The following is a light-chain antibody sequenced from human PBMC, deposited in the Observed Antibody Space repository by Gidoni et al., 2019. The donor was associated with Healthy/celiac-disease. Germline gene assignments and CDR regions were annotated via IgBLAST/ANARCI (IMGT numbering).Light chain of an antibody. CDR3: TSRDSSGNHVV. CDR1: SLRSYY. J-gene: IGLJ2*01. CDR2: GKN. V-gene: IGLV3-19*01. Sequence: SSELTQDPAGSVALGQTVRITCQGDSLRSYYASWYQQKPGHAPVLVIYGKNNRPSGIPDRFSGSSSGNTASLTITGAQAEDEADYYCTSRDSSGNHVVFGGGTKLTVL.